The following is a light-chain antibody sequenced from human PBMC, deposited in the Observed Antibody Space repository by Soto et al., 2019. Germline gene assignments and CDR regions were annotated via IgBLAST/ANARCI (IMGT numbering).Light chain of an antibody. J-gene: IGKJ4*01. V-gene: IGKV3D-15*01. CDR1: QGVSRH. CDR3: QQYHQWPLT. CDR2: AAS. Sequence: EIVMTQSPAPLSLSPGERATLSCRASQGVSRHLAWYQQKPGQAPRLLIYAASIRAAGVPARFSGSGSGTEFTLTISSLQSEDFTVYYCQQYHQWPLTFGGGTKVEI.